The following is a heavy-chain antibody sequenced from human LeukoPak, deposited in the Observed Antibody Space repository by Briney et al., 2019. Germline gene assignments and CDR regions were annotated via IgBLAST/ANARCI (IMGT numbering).Heavy chain of an antibody. Sequence: PSETLSLICTVSGGSISSSNYYWGWIRQPPGKGLEWIGSMYYSGNTYYNPSLKSRVTISIDTSKSQFSLKLSSVTAADTAVYYCARRLSGAYYFDYWGQGTLVTVSS. D-gene: IGHD7-27*01. J-gene: IGHJ4*02. V-gene: IGHV4-39*01. CDR2: MYYSGNT. CDR3: ARRLSGAYYFDY. CDR1: GGSISSSNYY.